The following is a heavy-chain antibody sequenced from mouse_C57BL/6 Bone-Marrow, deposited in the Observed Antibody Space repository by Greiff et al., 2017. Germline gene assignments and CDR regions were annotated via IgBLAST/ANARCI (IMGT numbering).Heavy chain of an antibody. Sequence: VQLQQSGPELVKPGASVKLSCKASGYTFTSYDINWVKQRPGQGLEWIGWIYNRVGSTKYNEKFKGKATLTVDTASSTAYMELHSLTSEDSAVYFCARERLGSNYGFDYWGQGTTLTVSS. CDR3: ARERLGSNYGFDY. CDR2: IYNRVGST. J-gene: IGHJ2*01. CDR1: GYTFTSYD. D-gene: IGHD2-5*01. V-gene: IGHV1-85*01.